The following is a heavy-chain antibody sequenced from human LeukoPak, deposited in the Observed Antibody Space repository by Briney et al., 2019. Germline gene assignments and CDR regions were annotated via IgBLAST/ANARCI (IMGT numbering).Heavy chain of an antibody. CDR2: ISSSGSTI. V-gene: IGHV3-48*03. D-gene: IGHD3-10*01. CDR1: GFTLSSYE. Sequence: QPGGSLRLSCAASGFTLSSYEMNWVRQAPGKGLEWVSYISSSGSTIYYADSVKGRFTISRDNAKNSLYLQMNSLRAEDTAVYYCSSASSGRGYYFDYWGQGTLVTVSS. CDR3: SSASSGRGYYFDY. J-gene: IGHJ4*02.